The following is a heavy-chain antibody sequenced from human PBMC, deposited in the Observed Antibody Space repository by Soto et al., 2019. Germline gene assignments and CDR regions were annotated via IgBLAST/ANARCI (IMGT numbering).Heavy chain of an antibody. D-gene: IGHD3-3*01. V-gene: IGHV3-21*01. CDR1: GFTFSSYS. CDR2: ISSSSSYI. CDR3: ARFNYGFWSGYYLSYYYYYMDV. J-gene: IGHJ6*03. Sequence: EVRLVESGGGLVKPGGSLRLSCAASGFTFSSYSMNWVRQAPGKGLEWVSSISSSSSYIYYADSVKGRFTISRDNAKNSLYLQMNSLRAEDTAVYYCARFNYGFWSGYYLSYYYYYMDVWGKGTTVTVSS.